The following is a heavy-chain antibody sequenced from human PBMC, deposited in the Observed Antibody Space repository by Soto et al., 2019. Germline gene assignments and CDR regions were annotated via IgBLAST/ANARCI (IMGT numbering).Heavy chain of an antibody. V-gene: IGHV3-30*18. CDR2: ISSDGKDK. J-gene: IGHJ4*02. D-gene: IGHD3-10*01. CDR1: GFTFSSYA. CDR3: AKDSGRGSADYYFDY. Sequence: QVQLVESGGGVVQPGRSLRLSCAASGFTFSSYAIQWVRQAPGKGLEWVAVISSDGKDKYSADSMKGRFAISRDNSKNTLYLQMNSLRAEDTAVYYCAKDSGRGSADYYFDYWGQGTLVTVSS.